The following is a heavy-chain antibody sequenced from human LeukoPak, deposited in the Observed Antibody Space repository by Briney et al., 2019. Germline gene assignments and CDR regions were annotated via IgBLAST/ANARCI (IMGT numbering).Heavy chain of an antibody. D-gene: IGHD2-21*02. V-gene: IGHV3-7*01. CDR3: TSWGDTTAEYFQR. J-gene: IGHJ1*01. CDR2: INPDGRDT. CDR1: GFTFNRCW. Sequence: GGSLRLSCVASGFTFNRCWMNWVRQAPGKGLEWVAHINPDGRDTYYVDSVKGRFTFSRDNAQNSMYLQMNSLRVEDTAVYYCTSWGDTTAEYFQRWGQGTLVTVPS.